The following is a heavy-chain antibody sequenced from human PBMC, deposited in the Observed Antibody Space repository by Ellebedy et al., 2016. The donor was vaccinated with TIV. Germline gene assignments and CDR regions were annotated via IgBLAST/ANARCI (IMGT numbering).Heavy chain of an antibody. Sequence: SETLSLTCTVSGYSISSGYYWGWIRQPPGKGLEWIGSIYHSGSTYYNPSLKSLVTISVDTSKNQFSLKLSSVTAADTAVYYCARRADCSGGSCYSGFDYWGQGTLVTVSS. D-gene: IGHD2-15*01. CDR1: GYSISSGYY. CDR3: ARRADCSGGSCYSGFDY. J-gene: IGHJ4*02. CDR2: IYHSGST. V-gene: IGHV4-38-2*02.